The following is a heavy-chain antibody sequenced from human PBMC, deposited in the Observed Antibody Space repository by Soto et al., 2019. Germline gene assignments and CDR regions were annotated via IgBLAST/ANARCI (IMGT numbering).Heavy chain of an antibody. V-gene: IGHV4-59*01. Sequence: SETLSVNCTVSGGSSIAYYWSWIRQPPEKGLEWIGYIYYSGSTTYNPSLKSRVTISVDTSKNQFSLKLSSVTAADTAVYYCARGGRQMVPPKASYYFDYWGQGALVTVSS. J-gene: IGHJ4*02. CDR1: GGSSIAYY. D-gene: IGHD2-8*01. CDR3: ARGGRQMVPPKASYYFDY. CDR2: IYYSGST.